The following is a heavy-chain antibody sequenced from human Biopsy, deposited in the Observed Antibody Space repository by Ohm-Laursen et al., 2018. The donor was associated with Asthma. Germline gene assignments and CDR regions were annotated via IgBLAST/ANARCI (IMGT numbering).Heavy chain of an antibody. J-gene: IGHJ5*02. D-gene: IGHD1-20*01. V-gene: IGHV4-34*01. Sequence: TLSLTCIVYGGYLTGHYWNWIRQPPGKGLEWMGEIEQSGYNNYNPSLKRRVPISADTYKNQFHQNLSSVTAADTAVYFCARAAITGIRGWFDPWGREPRSPSPQ. CDR1: GGYLTGHY. CDR2: IEQSGYN. CDR3: ARAAITGIRGWFDP.